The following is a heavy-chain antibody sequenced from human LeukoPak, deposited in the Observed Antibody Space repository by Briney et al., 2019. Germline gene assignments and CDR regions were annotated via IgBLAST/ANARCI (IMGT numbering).Heavy chain of an antibody. D-gene: IGHD1-14*01. CDR1: GDSISNYY. J-gene: IGHJ3*02. CDR3: ARYRNEALFAFDI. CDR2: IYYSGNT. V-gene: IGHV4-59*01. Sequence: KPSGTLSLTCTVSGDSISNYYWSWIRQPPGKGLEWLGYIYYSGNTDYNPSLKSRVTISVDTSKNQFSLRLNSVTAADTAVYYCARYRNEALFAFDIWGQGTMVTVSS.